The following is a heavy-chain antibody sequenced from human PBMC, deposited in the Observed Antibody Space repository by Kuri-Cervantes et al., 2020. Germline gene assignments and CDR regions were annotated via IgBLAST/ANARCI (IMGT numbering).Heavy chain of an antibody. J-gene: IGHJ6*02. CDR3: ARDEYYDSSGYYYYGMDS. V-gene: IGHV1-69*04. CDR1: GGTFSSYP. D-gene: IGHD3-22*01. Sequence: SVKVSCKASGGTFSSYPISWVRQAPGQGLEWMGRIIPVLGIANYAQKFQGRVTITADKSTSTAYMELSSLRSEDTAVYYCARDEYYDSSGYYYYGMDSLGQGTTVTVSS. CDR2: IIPVLGIA.